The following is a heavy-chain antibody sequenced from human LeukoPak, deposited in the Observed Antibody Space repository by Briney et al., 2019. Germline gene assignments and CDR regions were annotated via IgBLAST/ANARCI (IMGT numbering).Heavy chain of an antibody. Sequence: SETLSLTCTVSGGSISSYYWSWIRQPPGKGLEWIGYIYYSGSTNYNPSLKSRVTISVDPSKNQFSLKLSSVTAADTAVYYCARHYYDSSGYYSPMGYWGQGTLVTVSS. CDR3: ARHYYDSSGYYSPMGY. CDR1: GGSISSYY. V-gene: IGHV4-59*01. CDR2: IYYSGST. J-gene: IGHJ4*02. D-gene: IGHD3-22*01.